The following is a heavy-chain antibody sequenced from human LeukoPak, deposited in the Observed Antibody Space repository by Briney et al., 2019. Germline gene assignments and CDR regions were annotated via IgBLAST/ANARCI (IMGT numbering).Heavy chain of an antibody. CDR3: ARGSRQYTYGRELDY. CDR2: ISGYNGNT. J-gene: IGHJ4*02. CDR1: GYTFTSYG. Sequence: ASVKVSCKASGYTFTSYGISWVRQAPGQGLEWMGWISGYNGNTQYTERLQGRVTMTTDTSTSTAYLELMSLRSDDTAVYYCARGSRQYTYGRELDYWGQGTLVTVPS. V-gene: IGHV1-18*01. D-gene: IGHD3-16*01.